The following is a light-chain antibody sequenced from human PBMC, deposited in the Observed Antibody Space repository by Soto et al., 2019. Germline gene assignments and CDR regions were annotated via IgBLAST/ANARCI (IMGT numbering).Light chain of an antibody. CDR3: CSYAGSYYA. J-gene: IGLJ1*01. CDR1: SSDVGGYNY. V-gene: IGLV2-11*01. CDR2: DVS. Sequence: QSVLTQPRSVSGSPGQSVTISCTGTSSDVGGYNYVSWYQQHPGKAPKLMIYDVSKRPSGVPDRFSGSKSGNTASPTISGLQAEDEADFYCCSYAGSYYAFGTGTKVTVL.